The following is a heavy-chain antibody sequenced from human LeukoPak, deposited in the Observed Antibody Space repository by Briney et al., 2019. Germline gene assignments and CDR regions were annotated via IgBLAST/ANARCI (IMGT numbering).Heavy chain of an antibody. CDR2: IKSKTDGGTT. J-gene: IGHJ6*02. CDR1: GFTFSNAW. D-gene: IGHD6-13*01. CDR3: TTALRYRSSSARYGTDV. Sequence: PGGSLRLSCAASGFTFSNAWMSWVRQAPGKGLEWVGRIKSKTDGGTTDYAAPVKGRFTISRDDSKNTLYLQMNSLKTEDTAVYYCTTALRYRSSSARYGTDVWGQGTTVTVSS. V-gene: IGHV3-15*01.